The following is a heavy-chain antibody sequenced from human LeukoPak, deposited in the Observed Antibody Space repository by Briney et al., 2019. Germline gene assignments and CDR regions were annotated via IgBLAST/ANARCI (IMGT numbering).Heavy chain of an antibody. CDR2: ISASGSGSNI. V-gene: IGHV3-48*03. Sequence: PGGSLRLSCAGSEFTFSSYEMNWVRKAPGKGLEWLSYISASGSGSNILYADSVKGRFTISRDNAKNSLYLQMNSLRAEDTGVYYCVRVRRDGSNFDFWGQGTLVTVSS. J-gene: IGHJ4*02. D-gene: IGHD5-24*01. CDR1: EFTFSSYE. CDR3: VRVRRDGSNFDF.